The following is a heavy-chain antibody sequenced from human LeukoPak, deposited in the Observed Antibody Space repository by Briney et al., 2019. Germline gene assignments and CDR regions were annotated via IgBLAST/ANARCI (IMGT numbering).Heavy chain of an antibody. CDR3: ARDRGYCSGGSCYPINWFDP. CDR2: ISYDGSNK. CDR1: GFTFSSYA. D-gene: IGHD2-15*01. Sequence: GRSLGLSCAASGFTFSSYAMHWVRQAPGKGLEWVAVISYDGSNKYYADSVKGRFTISRDNSKNTLYLQMNSLRAEDTAVYYCARDRGYCSGGSCYPINWFDPWGQGTLVTVSS. J-gene: IGHJ5*02. V-gene: IGHV3-30-3*01.